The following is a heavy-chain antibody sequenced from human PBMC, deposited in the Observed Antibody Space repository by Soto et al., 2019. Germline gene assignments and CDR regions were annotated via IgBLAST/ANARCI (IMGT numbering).Heavy chain of an antibody. J-gene: IGHJ4*02. D-gene: IGHD5-18*01. CDR2: FNAGDGKT. CDR3: ATSGYSYGLYYFDY. Sequence: ASVKVSCKASGYTFTSYAMHWVRQAPGKGLEWMGCFNAGDGKTKYAQKFQGRVTMTKDTSTSTAYMELSSLRSEDAAVYYCATSGYSYGLYYFDYWGQGTLVTVSS. CDR1: GYTFTSYA. V-gene: IGHV1-3*01.